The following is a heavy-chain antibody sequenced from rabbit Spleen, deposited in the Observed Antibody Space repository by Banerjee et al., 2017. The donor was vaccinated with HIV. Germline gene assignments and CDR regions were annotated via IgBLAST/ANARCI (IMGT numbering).Heavy chain of an antibody. CDR3: ARDTSTSFSSYGMDL. J-gene: IGHJ6*01. CDR2: IDSGSSGFT. V-gene: IGHV1S40*01. D-gene: IGHD1-1*01. Sequence: QSLEESGGDLVKPGASLTLTCTASGVSFSSNYYMCWVRQAPGKGLEWIACIDSGSSGFTYFASWAKGRFTISKASATTVTLQMTSLTAADTATYFCARDTSTSFSSYGMDLWGPGPSSPS. CDR1: GVSFSSNYY.